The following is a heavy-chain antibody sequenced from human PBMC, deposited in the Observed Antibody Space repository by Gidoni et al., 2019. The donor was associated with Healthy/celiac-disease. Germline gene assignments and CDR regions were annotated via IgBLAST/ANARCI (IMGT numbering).Heavy chain of an antibody. V-gene: IGHV3-23*01. CDR2: ISGSGGST. J-gene: IGHJ4*02. D-gene: IGHD1-26*01. Sequence: EVQLLESGGGLVQPGGSLRPSWSDSGFTSSSYAMSWVRQAPGKGLEWVAVISGSGGSTYYADSVKGRFTISRDNSKNTLYLQMNSLRAEDTAVYYCAKDPRKWDSGNHFDYWGQGTLVTVSS. CDR3: AKDPRKWDSGNHFDY. CDR1: GFTSSSYA.